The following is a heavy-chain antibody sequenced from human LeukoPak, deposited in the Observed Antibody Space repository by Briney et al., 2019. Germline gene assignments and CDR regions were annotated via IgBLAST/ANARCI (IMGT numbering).Heavy chain of an antibody. CDR3: AKGRHRAQRGYSGYDQGGFDY. CDR1: GFTFSSYG. J-gene: IGHJ4*02. D-gene: IGHD5-12*01. Sequence: PGGSLRLSCAASGFTFSSYGMSWVRQAPGKGLEWVSAISGSGGSTYYADSVKGRFTISRDNSKNTLYLQMNSLRAEDTAVYYCAKGRHRAQRGYSGYDQGGFDYWGQGTLVTVSS. CDR2: ISGSGGST. V-gene: IGHV3-23*01.